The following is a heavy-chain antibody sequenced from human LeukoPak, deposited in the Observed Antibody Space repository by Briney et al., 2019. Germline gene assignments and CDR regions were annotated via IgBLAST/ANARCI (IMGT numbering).Heavy chain of an antibody. CDR3: ARANLGILTGYYFDY. J-gene: IGHJ4*02. Sequence: PSETLSLTCSVSGTSISSYYWSWIRQPPGKGLEWIGYIYYSGSTNYNPSLKSRVTISVDTSKNQFSVNLKSVTAADTAVYYCARANLGILTGYYFDYWGQGTLVTVSS. CDR1: GTSISSYY. D-gene: IGHD3-9*01. CDR2: IYYSGST. V-gene: IGHV4-59*01.